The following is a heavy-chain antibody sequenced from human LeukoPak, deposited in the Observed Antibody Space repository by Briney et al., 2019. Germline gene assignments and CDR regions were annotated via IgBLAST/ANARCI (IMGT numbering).Heavy chain of an antibody. CDR3: ASPRAERSTWYAVDY. Sequence: SETLSLTCTVSGGSISSYYWSWIRQPAGKGLEWIGRIYTSGSTNYNPSLKSRVTISVDTSKSQFSLKLSSVTAADTAVYYCASPRAERSTWYAVDYWGQGTLVTVSA. D-gene: IGHD6-13*01. V-gene: IGHV4-4*07. CDR2: IYTSGST. CDR1: GGSISSYY. J-gene: IGHJ4*02.